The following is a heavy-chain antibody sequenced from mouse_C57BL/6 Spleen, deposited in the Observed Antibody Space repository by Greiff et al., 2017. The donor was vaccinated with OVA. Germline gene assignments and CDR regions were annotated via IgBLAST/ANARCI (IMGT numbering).Heavy chain of an antibody. Sequence: QVQLQHSGPELVKPGASVKISCKASGYAFSSSWMNWVKQRPGKGLEWIGRIYPGDGDTNYNGKFTGKATLTADKSSSTAYMQLSSLTSEDSAVYFCARRGYYGSSSAMDYWGQGTSVTVSS. J-gene: IGHJ4*01. CDR3: ARRGYYGSSSAMDY. D-gene: IGHD1-1*01. CDR2: IYPGDGDT. V-gene: IGHV1-82*01. CDR1: GYAFSSSW.